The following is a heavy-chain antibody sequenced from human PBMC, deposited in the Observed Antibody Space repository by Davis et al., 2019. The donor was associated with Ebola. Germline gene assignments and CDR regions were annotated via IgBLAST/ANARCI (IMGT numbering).Heavy chain of an antibody. D-gene: IGHD3-16*01. CDR2: INYSGNT. V-gene: IGHV4-34*01. Sequence: MPSETLSLTFAVYGGSFSAYFWRWIRQSPGKGLEWIGEINYSGNTKYNPSLKSRVTISVDTSKNQFSLSVTYLTAADTAVYYCARGSDYIWGKDDFWGQGTLVTVSS. CDR1: GGSFSAYF. CDR3: ARGSDYIWGKDDF. J-gene: IGHJ4*02.